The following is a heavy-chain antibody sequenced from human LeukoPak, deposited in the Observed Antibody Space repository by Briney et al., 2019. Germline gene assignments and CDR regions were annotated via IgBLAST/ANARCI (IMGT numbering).Heavy chain of an antibody. CDR3: ARDGVVVPAAIRYYYYYMDV. CDR2: IYTSGIT. J-gene: IGHJ6*03. Sequence: SETLSLTCTVSGGSISSGSYYWSWIRQPAGKGLEWIGRIYTSGITNYNPSLKSRVTISVDTSKNQFSLKLSSVTAADTAVYYCARDGVVVPAAIRYYYYYMDVWGKGTTVTVSS. V-gene: IGHV4-61*02. CDR1: GGSISSGSYY. D-gene: IGHD2-2*01.